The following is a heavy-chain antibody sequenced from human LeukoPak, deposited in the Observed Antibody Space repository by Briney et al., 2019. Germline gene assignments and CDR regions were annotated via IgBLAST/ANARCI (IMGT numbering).Heavy chain of an antibody. J-gene: IGHJ3*02. CDR2: IGTTGDT. CDR3: ARAPFSADSSATPPAFDI. D-gene: IGHD3-22*01. Sequence: GGSLRLSCAASGFIFSDFDMHWVRQVTGKGLEWVSAIGTTGDTYYPGSVKGQFTISRDNSKNTIYLQMNSLRADDTAVYYCARAPFSADSSATPPAFDIWGHGTMVTVSS. V-gene: IGHV3-13*04. CDR1: GFIFSDFD.